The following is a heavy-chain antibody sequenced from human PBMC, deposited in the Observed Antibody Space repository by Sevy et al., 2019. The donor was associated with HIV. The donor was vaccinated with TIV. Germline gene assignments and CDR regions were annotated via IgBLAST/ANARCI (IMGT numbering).Heavy chain of an antibody. CDR1: GGSFSGYY. J-gene: IGHJ4*02. D-gene: IGHD6-13*01. Sequence: SETLSLTCAVYGGSFSGYYWSWIRQPPGKGLEWIGEINHSGSTNYNPSLKSRVTISVDTSENQFSLKLSSVTAADTAVYYCARGKGTELGAAAGTPFDYWGQGTLVTVSS. CDR2: INHSGST. CDR3: ARGKGTELGAAAGTPFDY. V-gene: IGHV4-34*01.